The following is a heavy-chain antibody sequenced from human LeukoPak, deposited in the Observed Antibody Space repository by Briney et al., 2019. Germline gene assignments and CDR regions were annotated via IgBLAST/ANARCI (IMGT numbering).Heavy chain of an antibody. CDR1: VGSISSSSYY. D-gene: IGHD3-22*01. J-gene: IGHJ4*02. Sequence: SETLSLTCTVSVGSISSSSYYWGWIRQPPGKGLEWIGSIYYSGSTYYNPSLKSRVTISVDTSTNQFSLKLSSVTAADTAVYYCARQGRYYDSSGYFWWGQGTLVTVSS. CDR3: ARQGRYYDSSGYFW. CDR2: IYYSGST. V-gene: IGHV4-39*01.